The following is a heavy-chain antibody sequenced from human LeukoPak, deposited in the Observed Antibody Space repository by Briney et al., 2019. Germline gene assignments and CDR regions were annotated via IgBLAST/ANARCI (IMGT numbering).Heavy chain of an antibody. CDR2: ISSNGGST. Sequence: GGSLRLSCAASGFTFSSYAMHWVRQAPGKGLEYVSAISSNGGSTYYANSVKGRFTISRDNSKNTLYLQMGSLRAEDMAVYYCARGGKGSPPYNWFAPWGQGTLVTVSS. CDR1: GFTFSSYA. V-gene: IGHV3-64*01. D-gene: IGHD4-23*01. J-gene: IGHJ5*02. CDR3: ARGGKGSPPYNWFAP.